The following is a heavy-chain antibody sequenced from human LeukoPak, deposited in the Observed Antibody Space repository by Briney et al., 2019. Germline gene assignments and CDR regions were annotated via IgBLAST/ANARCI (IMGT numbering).Heavy chain of an antibody. J-gene: IGHJ6*02. Sequence: PSETLSLTCAVYGGSFSGYYWSWIRQPSGKGLEWIGEINHSGSTNYNPSLKSRVTISVDTSKNQFSLKLSSVTAADTAVYYCARAGPLFSIFGVVISPGSYYYYGMDVWGQGTTVTVSS. D-gene: IGHD3-3*01. CDR2: INHSGST. CDR1: GGSFSGYY. CDR3: ARAGPLFSIFGVVISPGSYYYYGMDV. V-gene: IGHV4-34*01.